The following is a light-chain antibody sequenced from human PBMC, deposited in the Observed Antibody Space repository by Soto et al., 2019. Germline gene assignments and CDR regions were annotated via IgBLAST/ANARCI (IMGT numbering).Light chain of an antibody. CDR1: QNVDSW. Sequence: SPSTLSVSDGDRVTIPCRASQNVDSWLAWYQQKPGTAPKLLISDASSLQSGVPSRFSGSGSGTDFSLTISSLQPEDFATYYCHLATNFPFSFG. V-gene: IGKV1-12*01. CDR2: DAS. CDR3: HLATNFPFS. J-gene: IGKJ2*03.